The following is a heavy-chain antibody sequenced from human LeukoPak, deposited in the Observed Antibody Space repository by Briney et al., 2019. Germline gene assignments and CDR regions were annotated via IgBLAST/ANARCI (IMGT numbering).Heavy chain of an antibody. J-gene: IGHJ4*02. CDR1: GSSISTYS. V-gene: IGHV4-4*07. CDR2: VFASGTT. CDR3: ARLVEMATIRPLYYFDY. Sequence: SETLSLTCTVSGSSISTYSWSWIRQPAGKGLEWIGRVFASGTTNYNPSLKSRVTMSVDTSKNQFSLRVSSVTAADTAVYYCARLVEMATIRPLYYFDYWGQGTLVTVSS. D-gene: IGHD5-24*01.